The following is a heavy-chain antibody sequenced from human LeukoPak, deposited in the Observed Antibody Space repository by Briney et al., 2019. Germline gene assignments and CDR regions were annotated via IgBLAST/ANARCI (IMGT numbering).Heavy chain of an antibody. D-gene: IGHD3-3*01. V-gene: IGHV3-23*01. J-gene: IGHJ4*02. CDR3: AKDTRSGYYDSHFDY. Sequence: GGSLRLSCAASGFTFSSYWMNWARQAPGKGLEWVSAISGSGGSTYYADSVKGRFTISRDNSKNTVYLQMNSMRAEDTAVYYCAKDTRSGYYDSHFDYWGQGTLVTVSS. CDR1: GFTFSSYW. CDR2: ISGSGGST.